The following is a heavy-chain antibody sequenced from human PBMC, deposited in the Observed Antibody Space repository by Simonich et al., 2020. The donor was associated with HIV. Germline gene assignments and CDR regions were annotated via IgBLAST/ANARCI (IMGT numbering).Heavy chain of an antibody. Sequence: HVQLQESGPGLVKPSETLSLTCTVSGGSISRYYWSWIRHPPGKGLEWIGYIFDTGFTNYHPPLKIRVTISVDTSKNQFSLKMTSVTAADTAVYYCARAPDYGANVYFDYWGQGTLVTVSS. CDR2: IFDTGFT. V-gene: IGHV4-59*01. CDR3: ARAPDYGANVYFDY. D-gene: IGHD4-17*01. CDR1: GGSISRYY. J-gene: IGHJ4*02.